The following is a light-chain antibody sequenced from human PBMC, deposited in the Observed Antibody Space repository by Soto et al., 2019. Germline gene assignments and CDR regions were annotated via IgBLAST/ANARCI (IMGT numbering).Light chain of an antibody. J-gene: IGKJ1*01. CDR1: QSIRSY. V-gene: IGKV1-39*01. Sequence: DIQMTQSPSSLSASVGDRVTITCRASQSIRSYLNWYQQKPGKAPNLLIYGTSSLQSGVPSRFSGSGSWTDFTLTISSLQPEDFATYYCQQSYSTPRAFGQGTKVEIK. CDR3: QQSYSTPRA. CDR2: GTS.